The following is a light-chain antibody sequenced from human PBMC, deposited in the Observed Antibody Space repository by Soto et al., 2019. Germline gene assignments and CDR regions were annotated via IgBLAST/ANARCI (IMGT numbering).Light chain of an antibody. CDR3: QQYGVSPLMFT. Sequence: EIVLVQSPGTLSLSPGERATLSCRASQSVSNNYLAWYQQKPGQSPRLLIYGASSRATGVPDRFSGSGTGTDFSLPITRLEPEDFAVYYCQQYGVSPLMFTFGQGTKVGVK. J-gene: IGKJ2*01. CDR2: GAS. V-gene: IGKV3-20*01. CDR1: QSVSNNY.